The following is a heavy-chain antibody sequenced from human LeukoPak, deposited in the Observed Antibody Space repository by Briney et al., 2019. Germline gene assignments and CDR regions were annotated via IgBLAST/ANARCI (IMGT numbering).Heavy chain of an antibody. V-gene: IGHV6-1*01. J-gene: IGHJ1*01. CDR2: TFYRSKWYI. D-gene: IGHD6-13*01. CDR3: ASSSSSYFQH. Sequence: SQALSHTCAFSGDSDSSNIASWNWIRQSPSRGLEWLGRTFYRSKWYIDNAVSVKSRITHIPDTSKNQFALQLNSVTPEDTAVYYCASSSSSYFQHWGQGTLVTVSS. CDR1: GDSDSSNIAS.